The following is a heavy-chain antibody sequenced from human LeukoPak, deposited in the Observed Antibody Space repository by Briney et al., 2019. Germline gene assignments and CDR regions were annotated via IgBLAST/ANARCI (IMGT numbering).Heavy chain of an antibody. CDR3: AKKIGAPYDSSESYFLFDY. CDR1: GFTFSSYA. Sequence: GGCLRLSCAASGFTFSSYAMTWVRQAPGKGLEWVSGISGSGGRTYYADYVKGRFTISRDNSKNTLYLHLDDLRADDTAIYYCAKKIGAPYDSSESYFLFDYWGQGTLVTVSS. CDR2: ISGSGGRT. V-gene: IGHV3-23*01. J-gene: IGHJ4*02. D-gene: IGHD3-22*01.